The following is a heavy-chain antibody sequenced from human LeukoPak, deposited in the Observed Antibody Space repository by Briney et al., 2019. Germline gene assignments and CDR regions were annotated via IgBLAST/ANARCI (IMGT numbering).Heavy chain of an antibody. Sequence: GGSLRISCAASGFTFSSYEMNWVRQAPGKGLECISHISTSGSTIYYADSVKGRFTTSRDNAKNSLYLQMSSLRADDTAVYYCARDYSHYVSAMDVWGQGTTVTVSS. V-gene: IGHV3-48*03. J-gene: IGHJ6*02. CDR1: GFTFSSYE. CDR2: ISTSGSTI. CDR3: ARDYSHYVSAMDV. D-gene: IGHD4-11*01.